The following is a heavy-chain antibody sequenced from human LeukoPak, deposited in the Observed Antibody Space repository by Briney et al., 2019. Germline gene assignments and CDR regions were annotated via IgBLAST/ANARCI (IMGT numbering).Heavy chain of an antibody. J-gene: IGHJ5*01. Sequence: GGSLRLSCAASGFTFNNYWMSWVRQAPGKGLERVANIKQDGSVKNYVDYMEGRFTISRDNAKNSLYLQMNGLRAEDTAVYYCVRNSRSSSTDSWGQGTLVTVSS. CDR2: IKQDGSVK. V-gene: IGHV3-7*01. CDR1: GFTFNNYW. CDR3: VRNSRSSSTDS. D-gene: IGHD6-6*01.